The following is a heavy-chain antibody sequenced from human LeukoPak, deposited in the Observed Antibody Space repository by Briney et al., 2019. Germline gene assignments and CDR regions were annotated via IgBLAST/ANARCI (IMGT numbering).Heavy chain of an antibody. V-gene: IGHV1-8*03. CDR1: GYTFTSYD. CDR2: MNPNSGNT. CDR3: ARSMVRGVIIGVDY. Sequence: GASVKVSCKASGYTFTSYDINWVRQATGQGLEWMGWMNPNSGNTGYAQKFQGRVTITRNTSISTAYMEVSSLRSEDTAVYYCARSMVRGVIIGVDYWGQGTLVTVSS. J-gene: IGHJ4*02. D-gene: IGHD3-10*01.